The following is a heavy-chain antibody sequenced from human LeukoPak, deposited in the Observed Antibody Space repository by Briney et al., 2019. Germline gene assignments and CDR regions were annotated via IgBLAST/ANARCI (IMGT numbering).Heavy chain of an antibody. CDR1: GYTFTGYY. CDR2: INPNSGGT. J-gene: IGHJ4*02. Sequence: GASVKVSCKASGYTFTGYYMHWVRQAPGQGLEWMGRINPNSGGTNYAQKFQGRVTMTRDTSISTAYMELSRLRSDDTAVYYCAGSYSDSSGYLHWGQGTLVTVSS. V-gene: IGHV1-2*06. CDR3: AGSYSDSSGYLH. D-gene: IGHD3-22*01.